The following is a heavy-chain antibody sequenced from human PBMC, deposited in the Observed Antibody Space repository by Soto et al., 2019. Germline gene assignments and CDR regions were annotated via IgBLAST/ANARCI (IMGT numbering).Heavy chain of an antibody. Sequence: QVQLVQSGAEVKKPGSSVRVSCKASGGTFSSYAISWVRQAPGQGLEWMGGIIPIFGTENYAQKFQGRVTIPADESTSTAYMELSSLRSEDTAVYYCARERIAGSKYYYGMDVWGQGTTVTVSS. CDR3: ARERIAGSKYYYGMDV. CDR2: IIPIFGTE. CDR1: GGTFSSYA. D-gene: IGHD6-13*01. J-gene: IGHJ6*02. V-gene: IGHV1-69*01.